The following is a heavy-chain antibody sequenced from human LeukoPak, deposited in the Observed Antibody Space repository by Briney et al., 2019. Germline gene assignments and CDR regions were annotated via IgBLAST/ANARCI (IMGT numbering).Heavy chain of an antibody. V-gene: IGHV3-74*01. Sequence: GGSLRLSCTASGFTFRNYWMHWVRQAPGKGLVWVSGIYNDGSSTIYADFVKGRFTISRDNAKNTLYLQMNSLRAEDTAVYYCARGKAGNWYFDLWGRGTLVTVSS. CDR3: ARGKAGNWYFDL. J-gene: IGHJ2*01. CDR1: GFTFRNYW. CDR2: IYNDGSST.